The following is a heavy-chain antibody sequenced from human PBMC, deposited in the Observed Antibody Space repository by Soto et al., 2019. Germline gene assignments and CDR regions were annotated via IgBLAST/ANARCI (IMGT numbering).Heavy chain of an antibody. Sequence: GASVKVSCKTSGDKFSISDAITWVRQAPGQGLEWMGWINSNTGGTNYAQKFQGRVTMTRDTSISTAYMELSRLRPDDTAVYYCARESVVTGTHHFDSWGQGTMVTVSS. J-gene: IGHJ4*02. CDR1: GDKFSISDA. CDR3: ARESVVTGTHHFDS. D-gene: IGHD1-7*01. CDR2: INSNTGGT. V-gene: IGHV1-2*02.